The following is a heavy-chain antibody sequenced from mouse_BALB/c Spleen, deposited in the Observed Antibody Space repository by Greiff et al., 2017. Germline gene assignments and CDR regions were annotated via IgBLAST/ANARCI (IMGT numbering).Heavy chain of an antibody. Sequence: EVMLVESGPSLVKPSQTLSLTCSVTGDSITSGYWNWIRKFPGNKLEYMGYISYSGSTYYNPSLKSRISITRDTSKNQYYLQLNSVTTEDTATYYCARAYDYDGGAMDYWGQGTSVTVSS. CDR2: ISYSGST. CDR1: GDSITSGY. D-gene: IGHD2-4*01. V-gene: IGHV3-8*02. J-gene: IGHJ4*01. CDR3: ARAYDYDGGAMDY.